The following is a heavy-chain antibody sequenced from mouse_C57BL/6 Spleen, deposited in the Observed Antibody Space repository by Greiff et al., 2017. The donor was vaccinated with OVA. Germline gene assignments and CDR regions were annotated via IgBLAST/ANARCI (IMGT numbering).Heavy chain of an antibody. CDR1: GYTFTSYW. J-gene: IGHJ3*01. CDR3: AIGRGNSAWFAY. Sequence: QVQLKQPGAELVKPGASVKMSCKASGYTFTSYWITWVKQRPGQGLEWIGDIYPGGGSTNYNEKFKSKATLTVDTSSSTAYMQLSSLTSGGSAVYDWAIGRGNSAWFAYWGQGTLVTVSA. CDR2: IYPGGGST. V-gene: IGHV1-55*01. D-gene: IGHD2-14*01.